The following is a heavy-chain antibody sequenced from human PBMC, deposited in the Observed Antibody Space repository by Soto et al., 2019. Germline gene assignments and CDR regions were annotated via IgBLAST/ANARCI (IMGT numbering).Heavy chain of an antibody. V-gene: IGHV4-59*13. J-gene: IGHJ4*02. Sequence: SETLSLTCAVSGGSISFTTYYWIWIRQPPGKVLEWIGYIYYSGSTTYNPSLKSRVTISVDTSKNQFSLRLSSVIAADTAVYYCARGTYYGSADFWGPGTQVTVSS. CDR3: ARGTYYGSADF. CDR1: GGSISFTTYY. D-gene: IGHD3-10*01. CDR2: IYYSGST.